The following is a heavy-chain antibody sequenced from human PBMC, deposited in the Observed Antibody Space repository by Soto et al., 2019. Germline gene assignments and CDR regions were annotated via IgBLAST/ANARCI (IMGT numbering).Heavy chain of an antibody. CDR3: AREPYDFWSGYYNNWFDP. CDR1: GGTFSSYA. J-gene: IGHJ5*02. V-gene: IGHV1-69*13. Sequence: SVKVSCKASGGTFSSYAISWVRQAPGQGLEWMGGIIPIFGTANYAQKFQGRVTITADESTSTAYMELSSLRSEDTAVSYCAREPYDFWSGYYNNWFDPWGQGTLVTVSS. D-gene: IGHD3-3*01. CDR2: IIPIFGTA.